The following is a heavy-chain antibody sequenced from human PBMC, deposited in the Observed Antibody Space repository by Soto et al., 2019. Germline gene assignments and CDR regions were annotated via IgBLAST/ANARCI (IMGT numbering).Heavy chain of an antibody. CDR1: GFTVSSNY. D-gene: IGHD6-13*01. CDR3: AREFSSSWYFNGRSL. Sequence: GGSLRLSCAASGFTVSSNYMSWVRQAPGKGLEWVSVIYSGGSTYYADSVKGRFTISRDNSKNTLYLQMNSLRAEDTAVYYCAREFSSSWYFNGRSLWGQGTLVTVSS. J-gene: IGHJ4*02. CDR2: IYSGGST. V-gene: IGHV3-66*01.